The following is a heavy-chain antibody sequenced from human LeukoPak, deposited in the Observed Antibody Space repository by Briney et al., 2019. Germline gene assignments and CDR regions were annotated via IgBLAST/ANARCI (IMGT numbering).Heavy chain of an antibody. CDR1: GDSISSYY. D-gene: IGHD3-9*01. V-gene: IGHV4-4*07. Sequence: SETLSLTCTVSGDSISSYYWSWIRQPAGKGLEWIGRIHPSGSTNYNPSLKSRVTLSVDTSKNQFSLKLSSVTAADTAVYYCVGAQEVRYFDPIPPFDYWGQGTLVTVSS. CDR2: IHPSGST. CDR3: VGAQEVRYFDPIPPFDY. J-gene: IGHJ4*02.